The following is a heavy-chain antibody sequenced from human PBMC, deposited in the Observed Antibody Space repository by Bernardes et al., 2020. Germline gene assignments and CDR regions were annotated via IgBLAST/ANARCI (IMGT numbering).Heavy chain of an antibody. CDR3: ARAYSGYDFPSTVNYFDY. D-gene: IGHD5-12*01. CDR1: GGSISSGGYY. CDR2: IYYSGST. J-gene: IGHJ4*02. Sequence: SETLSLTCTVSGGSISSGGYYWSWIRQHPGKGLEWIGYIYYSGSTYYNPSLKSRVTISVDTSKNQFSLKLSSVTAADTAVYYCARAYSGYDFPSTVNYFDYWGQGTLVTVSS. V-gene: IGHV4-31*03.